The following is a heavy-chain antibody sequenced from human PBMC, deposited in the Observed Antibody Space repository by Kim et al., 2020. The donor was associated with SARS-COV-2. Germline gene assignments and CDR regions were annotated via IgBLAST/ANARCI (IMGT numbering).Heavy chain of an antibody. CDR3: ATPRRDYYDSSWLGAFDI. CDR2: INPSGGST. D-gene: IGHD3-22*01. Sequence: ASVTVSCKASGYTFTSYYMHWVRQAPGQGLEWMGIINPSGGSTSYAQKFQGRVTMTRDTSTSTVYMELSSLRSEDTAVYYCATPRRDYYDSSWLGAFDIWGQGTMVTVSS. V-gene: IGHV1-46*01. J-gene: IGHJ3*02. CDR1: GYTFTSYY.